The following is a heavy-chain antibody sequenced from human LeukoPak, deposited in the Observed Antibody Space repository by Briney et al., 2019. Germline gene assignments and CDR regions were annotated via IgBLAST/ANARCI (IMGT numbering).Heavy chain of an antibody. CDR2: MNPNSGNT. J-gene: IGHJ5*02. V-gene: IGHV1-8*03. CDR1: GYTFTSYD. CDR3: ARARRITIPYSSSWYGHNNWFDP. D-gene: IGHD6-13*01. Sequence: ASVKVSCKASGYTFTSYDINWVRQATGQGLEWMGWMNPNSGNTGYAQKFQGRVTITRKPSISTAYMELSSLRSEDRAVYYCARARRITIPYSSSWYGHNNWFDPWGQGTLVTVSS.